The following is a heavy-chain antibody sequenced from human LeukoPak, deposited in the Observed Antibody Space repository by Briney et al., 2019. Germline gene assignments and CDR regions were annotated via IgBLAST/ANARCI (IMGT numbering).Heavy chain of an antibody. CDR2: IDYSEYN. D-gene: IGHD5-24*01. CDR3: ARVENREILNAFDI. Sequence: PSETLSLTCTVSGYSISSSNYYWGWIRQPPGKGRDWIGSIDYSEYNYYNPSLSSRVTISVDRSKNQFSLKLSAVTAADTAVYYCARVENREILNAFDIWGQGTKVTVSS. V-gene: IGHV4-39*07. J-gene: IGHJ3*02. CDR1: GYSISSSNYY.